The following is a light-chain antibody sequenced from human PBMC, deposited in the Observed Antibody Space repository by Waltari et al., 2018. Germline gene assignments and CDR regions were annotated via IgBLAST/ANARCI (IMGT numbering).Light chain of an antibody. J-gene: IGLJ2*01. CDR1: SSDVGGYNY. Sequence: QSALTQPPSASGSPGQSVTISCTGTSSDVGGYNYVSWYRQYPGKAPKLMIYEVSKRPSGVPDRFSGSKSGNTASLTVSGLQAEDEADYYCSSYAGSNNLVVFGGGTKLTVL. CDR2: EVS. CDR3: SSYAGSNNLVV. V-gene: IGLV2-8*01.